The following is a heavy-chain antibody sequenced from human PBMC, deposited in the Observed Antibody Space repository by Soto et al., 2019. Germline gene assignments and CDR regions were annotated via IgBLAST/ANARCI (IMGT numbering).Heavy chain of an antibody. CDR1: GASTGSGGYY. Sequence: QVQLQESGPGLVKPSQTLPLTCTVTGASTGSGGYYWSWIRQHPGKGLEWIAFISYSGNPYYNPSLKSRVTISIDTSQNQFSLNVNSVTDADTVVYYCARSQSNCFELWGQGTLVIVSA. CDR2: ISYSGNP. V-gene: IGHV4-31*03. J-gene: IGHJ5*02. CDR3: ARSQSNCFEL.